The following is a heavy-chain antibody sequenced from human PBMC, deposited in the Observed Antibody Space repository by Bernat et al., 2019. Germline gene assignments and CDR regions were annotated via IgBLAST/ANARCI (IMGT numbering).Heavy chain of an antibody. J-gene: IGHJ4*02. CDR1: GFTFSSYG. CDR2: IWYDGSNK. CDR3: AREREGLWFGTFDY. V-gene: IGHV3-33*01. Sequence: QVQLVESEGGVVQPGRSLRLSCAASGFTFSSYGMHWVRQAPGKGLEWVAGIWYDGSNKYYADSVKGRFTISRDNSKNTLYLQMNSLRAEDTAVYYCAREREGLWFGTFDYWGQGTLVTVSS. D-gene: IGHD3-10*01.